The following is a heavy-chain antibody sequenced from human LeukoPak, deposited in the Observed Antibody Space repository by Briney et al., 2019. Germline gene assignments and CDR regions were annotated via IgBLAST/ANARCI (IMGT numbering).Heavy chain of an antibody. CDR2: IYYSGST. CDR3: ARAPYDFWSGYYRYFDL. CDR1: GGSISSYY. D-gene: IGHD3-3*01. Sequence: SETLSLTCTVSGGSISSYYWSWIRQPPGKGLEWIGYIYYSGSTNYNPSLKSRVTISVDTSKNQFSLKLSSVIAADTAVYYCARAPYDFWSGYYRYFDLWGRGTLVTVSS. J-gene: IGHJ2*01. V-gene: IGHV4-59*01.